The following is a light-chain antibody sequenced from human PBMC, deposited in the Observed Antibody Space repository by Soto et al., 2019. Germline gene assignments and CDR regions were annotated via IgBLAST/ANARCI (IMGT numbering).Light chain of an antibody. CDR1: QSVSSY. V-gene: IGKV3-11*01. Sequence: EIVLTQSPATLSLSPGERATLSCRASQSVSSYLALYQQKPGQAPRLLIYDASNRATGIPARFSGSGSGTDVTLTISSLEPEDFAVYYCQQRSNWPPTFGQGTRLEI. CDR2: DAS. CDR3: QQRSNWPPT. J-gene: IGKJ5*01.